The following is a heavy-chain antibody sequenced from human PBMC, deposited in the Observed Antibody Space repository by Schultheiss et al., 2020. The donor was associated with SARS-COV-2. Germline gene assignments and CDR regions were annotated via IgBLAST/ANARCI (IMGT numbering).Heavy chain of an antibody. CDR3: ARGGGGAMVIKDFYYYYMDV. CDR1: GGSISSYY. V-gene: IGHV4-34*01. J-gene: IGHJ6*03. Sequence: SETLSLTCTVSGGSISSYYWSWIRQPPGKGLEWIGEINHSGSTNYNPSLKSRVTISVDTSKNQFSLKLSSVTAADTAVYYCARGGGGAMVIKDFYYYYMDVWGKGTTVTVSS. D-gene: IGHD3-16*01. CDR2: INHSGST.